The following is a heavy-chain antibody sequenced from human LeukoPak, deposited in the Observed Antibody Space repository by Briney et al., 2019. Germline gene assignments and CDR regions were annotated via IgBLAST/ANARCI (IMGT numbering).Heavy chain of an antibody. CDR3: ARYYDFWSGYPLSIDY. Sequence: GGSLRLSCAASGLTFRVYSLNWVRQTPGKGLEWVSAISGSGGSTYYADSVKGRFTISRDNSKNTLYLQMNSLRAEDTAVYYCARYYDFWSGYPLSIDYWGQGTLVTVSS. V-gene: IGHV3-23*01. J-gene: IGHJ4*02. CDR2: ISGSGGST. CDR1: GLTFRVYS. D-gene: IGHD3-3*01.